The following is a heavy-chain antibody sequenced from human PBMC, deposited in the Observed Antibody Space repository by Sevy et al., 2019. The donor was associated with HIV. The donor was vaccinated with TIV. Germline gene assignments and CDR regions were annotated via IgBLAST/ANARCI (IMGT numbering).Heavy chain of an antibody. CDR2: IYDSGRT. CDR3: AREGFRISSIGWFVP. V-gene: IGHV4-59*13. CDR1: GGSISYYY. Sequence: SETLSLTCTVSGGSISYYYWTWIRQPPGKGLEWIGYIYDSGRTNYNPSLKSRVTISVDTSKNQFSLKLSSVTAADTAVYYCAREGFRISSIGWFVPWGQGTLVTGSS. J-gene: IGHJ5*02. D-gene: IGHD6-13*01.